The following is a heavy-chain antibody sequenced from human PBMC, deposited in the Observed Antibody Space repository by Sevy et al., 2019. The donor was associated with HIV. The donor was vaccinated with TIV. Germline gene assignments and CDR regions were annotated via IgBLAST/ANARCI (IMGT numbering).Heavy chain of an antibody. CDR3: ARRPVYCSSTSCYLYYYYMDV. CDR2: INPNSGGT. Sequence: ASVKVSCKASGYTFTGYYMHWVRQAPGQGLEWMGWINPNSGGTNYAQKFQGRVTMTRDTSISTAYMELSRLRSDDTAVYYCARRPVYCSSTSCYLYYYYMDVWGKGTTVTVPS. CDR1: GYTFTGYY. J-gene: IGHJ6*03. D-gene: IGHD2-2*01. V-gene: IGHV1-2*02.